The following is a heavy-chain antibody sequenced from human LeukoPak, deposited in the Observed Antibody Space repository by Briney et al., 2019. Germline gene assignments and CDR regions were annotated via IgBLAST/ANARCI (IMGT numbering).Heavy chain of an antibody. J-gene: IGHJ4*02. CDR1: GFTFSDYY. D-gene: IGHD1-1*01. CDR2: ISSSSSHT. V-gene: IGHV3-11*06. CDR3: ARGTGTTAYFDY. Sequence: GGSLRLSCAASGFTFSDYYMSWIRQAPGKGLEWVSYISSSSSHTKYGDSVKGRFTISRDNAKNSLYLQVNSLRAEDTAVYYCARGTGTTAYFDYWGQGTLVTVSS.